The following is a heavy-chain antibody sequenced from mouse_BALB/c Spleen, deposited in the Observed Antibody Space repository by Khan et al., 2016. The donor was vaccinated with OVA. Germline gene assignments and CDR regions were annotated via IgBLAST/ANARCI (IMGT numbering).Heavy chain of an antibody. V-gene: IGHV5-6*01. CDR3: ARLAYYYDSEGFAY. D-gene: IGHD1-1*01. Sequence: EVQLVEPGGDLVKPGGSLKLSCAASGFTFSTYGMSWVRHTPDKRLEWVATISSGVSYTYYPDSVKGRFTISRDNAKNTLYLQMSSLKSEDTAMYYCARLAYYYDSEGFAYWGQGTLVTVSA. CDR2: ISSGVSYT. CDR1: GFTFSTYG. J-gene: IGHJ3*01.